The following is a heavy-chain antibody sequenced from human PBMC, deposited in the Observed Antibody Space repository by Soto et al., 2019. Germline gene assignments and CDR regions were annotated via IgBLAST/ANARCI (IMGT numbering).Heavy chain of an antibody. J-gene: IGHJ5*02. CDR1: GFTFSKYA. D-gene: IGHD4-17*01. V-gene: IGHV3-23*01. CDR3: AKDAVYGDGFWLPES. Sequence: GESLKISCVASGFTFSKYAMMWVRQAPGKGLEWVAGILGSGGTYHADSVKGRFTISKDNSLSTLYLQMDFLRADDTAVYYCAKDAVYGDGFWLPESWGQGTLVTVSS. CDR2: ILGSGGT.